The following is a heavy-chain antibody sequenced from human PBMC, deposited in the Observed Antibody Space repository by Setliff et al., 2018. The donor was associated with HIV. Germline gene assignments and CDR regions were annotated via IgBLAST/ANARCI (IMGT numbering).Heavy chain of an antibody. Sequence: ASVKVSCKASGYTFTNFYMHWVRQAPGQGLEWMGIINPSDDSRTYAQKFQGRVTMTRDTSTSTVYMELSSLRSEDTAVYYCARGDRELHYFDWPRAGVDFWGQGTLVTRLL. CDR1: GYTFTNFY. J-gene: IGHJ4*02. CDR3: ARGDRELHYFDWPRAGVDF. CDR2: INPSDDSR. V-gene: IGHV1-46*01. D-gene: IGHD3-9*01.